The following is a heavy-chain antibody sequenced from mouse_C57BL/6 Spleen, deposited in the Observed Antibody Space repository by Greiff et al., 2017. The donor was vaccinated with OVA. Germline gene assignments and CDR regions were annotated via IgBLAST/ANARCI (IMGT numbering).Heavy chain of an antibody. V-gene: IGHV1-26*01. CDR2: INPNNGGT. CDR3: ARRRYPLALDY. D-gene: IGHD6-1*01. Sequence: EVQLQQSGPELVKPGASVKISCKASGYTFTDYYMNWVKQSHGKSLEWIGDINPNNGGTSYNQKFKGKATLTVDKSSSTAYMELRSLTSEDSAVYYCARRRYPLALDYWGQGTTLTVSS. CDR1: GYTFTDYY. J-gene: IGHJ2*01.